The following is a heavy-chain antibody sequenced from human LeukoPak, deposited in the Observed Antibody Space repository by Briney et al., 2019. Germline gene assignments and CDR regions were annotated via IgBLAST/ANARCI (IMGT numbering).Heavy chain of an antibody. D-gene: IGHD3-3*01. CDR2: ISSSGSTI. V-gene: IGHV3-48*04. J-gene: IGHJ6*02. CDR1: GFTFSSYG. Sequence: GGSLRLSCVASGFTFSSYGMHWVRQAPGKGLEWVSYISSSGSTIYYADSVKGRFTISRDNAKNSLYLQMNSLRAEDTAVYYCARDPPPQFGVMYGMDVWGQGTTVTVSS. CDR3: ARDPPPQFGVMYGMDV.